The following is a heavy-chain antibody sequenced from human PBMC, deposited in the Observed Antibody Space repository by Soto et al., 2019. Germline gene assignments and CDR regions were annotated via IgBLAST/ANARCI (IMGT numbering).Heavy chain of an antibody. Sequence: QVQLVQSGAEVKKPGASVKVSCKASGYTFTTYDINWVRQATGQGLEWMGWMNHNSGNTGYAQKFQGRVTMTRNTSTSTAYMTLSSMRSEDTTVYYCARDASGFYEHDYWGKGILVTVSS. CDR2: MNHNSGNT. CDR1: GYTFTTYD. CDR3: ARDASGFYEHDY. J-gene: IGHJ4*02. V-gene: IGHV1-8*01. D-gene: IGHD6-19*01.